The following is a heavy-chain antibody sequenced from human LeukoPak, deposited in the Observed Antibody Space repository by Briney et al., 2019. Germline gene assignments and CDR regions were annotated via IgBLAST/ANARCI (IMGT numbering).Heavy chain of an antibody. Sequence: GGSLRLPCAASGFTFSSYWMHWVRQAPGKGLVWVSRINSDGSSTSYADSVKGRFTISRDNAKNTLYLQMSSLRAEDTAVYYCARGYSGTYRFGYWGQGTLVTVSS. CDR3: ARGYSGTYRFGY. CDR2: INSDGSST. CDR1: GFTFSSYW. J-gene: IGHJ4*02. D-gene: IGHD1-26*01. V-gene: IGHV3-74*01.